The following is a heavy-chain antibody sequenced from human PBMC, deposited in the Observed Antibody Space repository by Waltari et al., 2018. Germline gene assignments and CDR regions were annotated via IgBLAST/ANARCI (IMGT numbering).Heavy chain of an antibody. CDR3: AGDRAIGLFFDY. Sequence: QVQLQESGQGLVKPSGTLSLTCAVSGDSISGNYWWSWVRQSPEKGLVWIGQVYHSGKTTYNPSLQSRVTISVDKPKNQFSLNLNSVTAADTAVYYCAGDRAIGLFFDYWGRGTLVTVSS. J-gene: IGHJ4*02. CDR1: GDSISGNYW. CDR2: VYHSGKT. D-gene: IGHD2-2*01. V-gene: IGHV4-4*02.